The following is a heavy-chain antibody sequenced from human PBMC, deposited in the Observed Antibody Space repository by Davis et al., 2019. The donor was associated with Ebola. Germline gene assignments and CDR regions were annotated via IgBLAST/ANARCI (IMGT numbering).Heavy chain of an antibody. CDR2: IYYSGST. CDR1: GGPISSYY. D-gene: IGHD6-13*01. CDR3: ARASDSSSWRTENYYYYGMDV. Sequence: MPGGSLRLSCTVSGGPISSYYWSWIRQPPGKGLEWIGYIYYSGSTNYNPSLKSRVTISVDTSKNQFSLKLSSVTAADTAVYYCARASDSSSWRTENYYYYGMDVWGQGTTVTVSS. J-gene: IGHJ6*02. V-gene: IGHV4-59*01.